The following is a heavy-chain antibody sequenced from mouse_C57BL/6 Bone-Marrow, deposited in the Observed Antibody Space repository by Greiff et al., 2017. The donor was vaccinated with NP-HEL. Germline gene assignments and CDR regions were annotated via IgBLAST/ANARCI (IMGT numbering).Heavy chain of an antibody. Sequence: EVKLVESGGGLVKPGGSLKLSCAASGFTFSSYAMSWVRQTPEKRLEWVATISDGGSYTYYPDNVKGRFTISRDTAKNNLYLQMSHLKSEDTAMYYGARDPLIYYDYDDRVYFDVWGTGTTVTVSS. J-gene: IGHJ1*03. CDR3: ARDPLIYYDYDDRVYFDV. V-gene: IGHV5-4*01. D-gene: IGHD2-4*01. CDR2: ISDGGSYT. CDR1: GFTFSSYA.